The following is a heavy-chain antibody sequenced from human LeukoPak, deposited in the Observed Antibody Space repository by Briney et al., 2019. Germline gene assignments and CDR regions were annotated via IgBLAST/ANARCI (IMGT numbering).Heavy chain of an antibody. CDR3: ARRMDV. CDR1: GFTFNSYW. Sequence: GGSLRLSCAASGFTFNSYWMNWVRQAPGKGLEWVANIKRDGSEKYYVDSVKGRFTISRDNAKNSVYLQMNSLRADDTAVYYCARRMDVRGQGTTVTVSS. J-gene: IGHJ6*02. CDR2: IKRDGSEK. V-gene: IGHV3-7*03.